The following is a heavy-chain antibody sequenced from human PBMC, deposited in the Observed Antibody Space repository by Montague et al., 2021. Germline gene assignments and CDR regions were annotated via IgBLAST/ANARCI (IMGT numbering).Heavy chain of an antibody. CDR1: GFTFSSYA. D-gene: IGHD4-23*01. J-gene: IGHJ4*02. CDR3: ANRPDITVVTL. CDR2: ISGSGGST. V-gene: IGHV3-23*01. Sequence: SLRLSCAASGFTFSSYAMSWVRQAPGKGLEWVSAISGSGGSTYYADSVKGRFTISRDNSKNTLSLQMNSLRAEDTAVYYCANRPDITVVTLGGQGTLVTVSS.